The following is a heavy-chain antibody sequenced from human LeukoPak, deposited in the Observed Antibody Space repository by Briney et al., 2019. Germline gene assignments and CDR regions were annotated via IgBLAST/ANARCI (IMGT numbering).Heavy chain of an antibody. CDR2: INPNSGGT. Sequence: ASVKVSCKASGYTFIGYYMYWVRQAPGQGLEWMGRINPNSGGTNYAQKFQGRVTMTRDMSISTVYMELSSLRSDDTAVYYCARGRGAAAVYYSDYWGQGTLVTVSS. CDR3: ARGRGAAAVYYSDY. J-gene: IGHJ4*02. V-gene: IGHV1-2*06. CDR1: GYTFIGYY. D-gene: IGHD6-13*01.